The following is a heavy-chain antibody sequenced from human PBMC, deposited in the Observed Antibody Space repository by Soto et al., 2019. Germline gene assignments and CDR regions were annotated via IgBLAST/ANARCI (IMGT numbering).Heavy chain of an antibody. CDR1: GFTFTDHA. V-gene: IGHV3-23*01. Sequence: VGSLRLSCAVSGFTFTDHAMTWVRQAPGKGLEWVSTTSNNGDRTFYADSVKGRFTVSTDRTNNTLYLQMNSLRADDTAVYFCARPPLYSNGGYFDSWGQGTLVTVSS. CDR2: TSNNGDRT. D-gene: IGHD6-19*01. CDR3: ARPPLYSNGGYFDS. J-gene: IGHJ4*02.